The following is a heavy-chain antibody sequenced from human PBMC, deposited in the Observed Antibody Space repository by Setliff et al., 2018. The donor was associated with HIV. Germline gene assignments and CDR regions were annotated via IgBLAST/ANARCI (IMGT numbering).Heavy chain of an antibody. Sequence: SVKVSCKASGYTFTRYFMHCVRQAPGQGLEWMGGIKPSFHTTNYAQRFQGRVTITADESTSTAYMELSSLRSEDTAVYYCARDVGRIGMGQFDSWGQGTLVTVSS. D-gene: IGHD1-20*01. J-gene: IGHJ4*02. V-gene: IGHV1-69*13. CDR2: IKPSFHTT. CDR1: GYTFTRYF. CDR3: ARDVGRIGMGQFDS.